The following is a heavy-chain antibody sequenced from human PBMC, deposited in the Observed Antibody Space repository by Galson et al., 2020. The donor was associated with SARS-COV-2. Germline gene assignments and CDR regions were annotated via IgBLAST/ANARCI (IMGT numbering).Heavy chain of an antibody. J-gene: IGHJ4*02. CDR3: ARGRAHEKSGYDY. CDR2: VNHSGGT. Sequence: SWLRQPPGKGLEWIGEVNHSGGTNYNPSLKSRITISVDTSKNQFSLKLSSVTAADTSIYYCARGRAHEKSGYDYWGQGTLVTVSS. D-gene: IGHD3-9*01. V-gene: IGHV4-34*01.